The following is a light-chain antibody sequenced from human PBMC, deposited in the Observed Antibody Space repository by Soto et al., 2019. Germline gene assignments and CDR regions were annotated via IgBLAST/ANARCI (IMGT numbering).Light chain of an antibody. Sequence: VLTQSPVTLSLSPGERATLSCRASQSIDRYLAWYQQKPGQAPRLLIHDASNRATGIPARFSGSGSGTDFTLTISSLEPEDFAVYYCQQRKTWPLTFGGGNKVEIK. J-gene: IGKJ4*01. V-gene: IGKV3-11*01. CDR1: QSIDRY. CDR3: QQRKTWPLT. CDR2: DAS.